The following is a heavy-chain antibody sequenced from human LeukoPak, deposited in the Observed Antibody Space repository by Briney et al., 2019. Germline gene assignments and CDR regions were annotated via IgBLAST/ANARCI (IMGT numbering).Heavy chain of an antibody. CDR1: GYTFTSYA. CDR3: ARFRGYSYGYNFDY. J-gene: IGHJ4*02. D-gene: IGHD5-18*01. V-gene: IGHV1-3*01. Sequence: ASVKVSCKASGYTFTSYATHWVRQAPGQRLEWMGWINAGNGNTKYSQKFQGRVTMTTDTSTSTAYMELRSLRSDDTAVYYCARFRGYSYGYNFDYWGQGTLVTVSS. CDR2: INAGNGNT.